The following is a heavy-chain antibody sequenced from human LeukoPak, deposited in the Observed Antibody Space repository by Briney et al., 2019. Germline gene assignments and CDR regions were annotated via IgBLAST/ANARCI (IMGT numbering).Heavy chain of an antibody. J-gene: IGHJ6*02. CDR1: GGTFSSYV. CDR3: ARDPKNYYDSSGTSYYYYGMDV. D-gene: IGHD3-22*01. V-gene: IGHV1-69*13. Sequence: SVKVSCKASGGTFSSYVISWVRQAPGQGLEWMGGIIPIFGTANYAQKFQGRVTITADESTSTAYMELSSLRSEDTAVYYCARDPKNYYDSSGTSYYYYGMDVWGQGTTVTVSS. CDR2: IIPIFGTA.